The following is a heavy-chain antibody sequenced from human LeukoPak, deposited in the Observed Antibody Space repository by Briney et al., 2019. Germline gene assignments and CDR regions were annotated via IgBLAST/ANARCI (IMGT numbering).Heavy chain of an antibody. V-gene: IGHV1-46*01. CDR2: INPSGGST. CDR3: AREVQNYYDSTGYQPLGY. D-gene: IGHD3-22*01. Sequence: ASVKVSCKASGYTFTSYYMQWVRQAPGQGLEWMGIINPSGGSTSYAQKFQGRVTMTRDTSTSTVYMELSSLRSEDTAVYYCAREVQNYYDSTGYQPLGYWGQGTLVTVSS. CDR1: GYTFTSYY. J-gene: IGHJ1*01.